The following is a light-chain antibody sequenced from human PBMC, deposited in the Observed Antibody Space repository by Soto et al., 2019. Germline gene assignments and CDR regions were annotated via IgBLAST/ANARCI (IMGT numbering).Light chain of an antibody. CDR1: QSLLHSNGYNY. Sequence: DIVMTQSPLSLLVTPGEPASISCRSSQSLLHSNGYNYLDWYLQKPGQSPQLLIYLGSNRASGVPDRFSGSGSGTDFTLKISRVEAEDVGVYYCMQALQTPKFGQGTKVEIK. J-gene: IGKJ1*01. CDR3: MQALQTPK. CDR2: LGS. V-gene: IGKV2-28*01.